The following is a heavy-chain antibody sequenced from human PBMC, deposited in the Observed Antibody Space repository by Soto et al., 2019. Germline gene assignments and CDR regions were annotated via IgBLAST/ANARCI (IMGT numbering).Heavy chain of an antibody. V-gene: IGHV3-23*01. CDR3: AKTYDSSGYYYAPLDY. CDR2: ISGSGGST. D-gene: IGHD3-22*01. CDR1: GFTFSSYA. J-gene: IGHJ4*02. Sequence: GGSLRLSCAASGFTFSSYAMSWVRQAPGKGLEWVSAISGSGGSTYYADSVKGRFTISRDNSKNTLYLQMNSLRAEDTAVYYCAKTYDSSGYYYAPLDYWGQGTLVTVSS.